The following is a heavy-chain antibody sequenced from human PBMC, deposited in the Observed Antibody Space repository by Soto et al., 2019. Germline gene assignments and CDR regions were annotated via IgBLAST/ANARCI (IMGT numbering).Heavy chain of an antibody. CDR1: GYTFTRYY. CDR2: INPRDGST. Sequence: ASVKVSCKASGYTFTRYYVHWVRQAPGQGLEWVGIINPRDGSTSYAQNFQGRVTMTRDTSTSTVYMNLNSLRSEDTAVYYFARVDCSGGSCYHLDYWGQGTVVTVSS. V-gene: IGHV1-46*01. J-gene: IGHJ4*02. CDR3: ARVDCSGGSCYHLDY. D-gene: IGHD2-15*01.